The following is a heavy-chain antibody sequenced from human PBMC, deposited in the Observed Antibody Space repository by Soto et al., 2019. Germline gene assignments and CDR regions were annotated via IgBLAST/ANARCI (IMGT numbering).Heavy chain of an antibody. V-gene: IGHV4-4*08. Sequence: SESLSLTSTVSGGSISGHYWSWIRQPPEKGLEWIAYIYNSGDTRYNPSLRSRVTISVDTAKNQVSLKLSSVTAADTAVYYCVRHNLGFCHGGPCPYCFDYWGQGSLVTVSS. CDR2: IYNSGDT. CDR3: VRHNLGFCHGGPCPYCFDY. CDR1: GGSISGHY. J-gene: IGHJ4*02. D-gene: IGHD2-15*01.